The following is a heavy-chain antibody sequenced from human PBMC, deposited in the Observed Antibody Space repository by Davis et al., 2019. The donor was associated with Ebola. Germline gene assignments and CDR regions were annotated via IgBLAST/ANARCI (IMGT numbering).Heavy chain of an antibody. Sequence: AASVKVSCKASGYTFTNYYMHWVRQAPGQGLEWMGRIIPVLAVTNYAQRFQGRVTITADKSTSTAFMELSSLRSEDTAMYYCARMQVRGAMSDHWGQGTLVTVSS. CDR3: ARMQVRGAMSDH. CDR2: IIPVLAVT. D-gene: IGHD3-10*01. V-gene: IGHV1-69*02. CDR1: GYTFTNYY. J-gene: IGHJ4*02.